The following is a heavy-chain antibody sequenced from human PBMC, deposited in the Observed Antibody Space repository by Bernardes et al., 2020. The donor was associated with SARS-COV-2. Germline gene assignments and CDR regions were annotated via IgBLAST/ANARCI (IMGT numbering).Heavy chain of an antibody. V-gene: IGHV1-18*01. CDR3: ARSDGYEIFGVVIHAPRFDP. CDR2: ISAYNGNT. D-gene: IGHD3-3*01. CDR1: GYTLTSYG. J-gene: IGHJ5*02. Sequence: ASVKVSCKASGYTLTSYGIIWVRQAPGQGLEWMGWISAYNGNTNYAQKLQGRVTMTTDTSTSTAYMELRSLRSDDTAVYYCARSDGYEIFGVVIHAPRFDPWGQGTLVTVSS.